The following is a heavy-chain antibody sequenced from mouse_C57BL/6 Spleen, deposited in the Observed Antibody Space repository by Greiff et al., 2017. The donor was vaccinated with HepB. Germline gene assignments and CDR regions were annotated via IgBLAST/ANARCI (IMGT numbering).Heavy chain of an antibody. CDR2: IYPGDGDT. J-gene: IGHJ1*03. V-gene: IGHV1-80*01. D-gene: IGHD1-1*01. CDR1: GYAFSSYW. Sequence: QVHVKQSGAELVKPGASVKISCKASGYAFSSYWMNWVKQRPGKGLEWIGQIYPGDGDTNYNGKFKGKATLTADKSSSTAYMQLSSLTSEDSAVYFCARGGLATVVAPYWYFDVWGTGTTVTVSS. CDR3: ARGGLATVVAPYWYFDV.